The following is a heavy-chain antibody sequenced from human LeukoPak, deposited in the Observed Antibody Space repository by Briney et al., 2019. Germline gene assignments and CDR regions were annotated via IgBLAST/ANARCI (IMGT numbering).Heavy chain of an antibody. V-gene: IGHV3-21*01. J-gene: IGHJ4*02. CDR2: ISSSSSYI. Sequence: PGGSLRLSCAASGFTFSSYEMNWVRQAPGKGLEWVSSISSSSSYIYYADSVKGRFTISRDNAKNSLYLQMNSLRAEDTAVYYCARGELTSQYLGGQRGDYWGQGTLVTVSS. D-gene: IGHD1-7*01. CDR1: GFTFSSYE. CDR3: ARGELTSQYLGGQRGDY.